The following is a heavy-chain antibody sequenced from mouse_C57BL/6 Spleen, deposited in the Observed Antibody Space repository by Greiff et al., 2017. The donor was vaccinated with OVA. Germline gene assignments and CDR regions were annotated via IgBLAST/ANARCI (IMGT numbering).Heavy chain of an antibody. Sequence: QVQLQQPGAELVRPGSSVKLSCKASGYTFTSYWMHWVKQRPIQGLEWIGNIDPSDSETHYNQKFKDKATLTVDKSSSTAYMQLSSLTSEDSAVYYCARGIYYHAMDYWGQGTSVTVSS. J-gene: IGHJ4*01. V-gene: IGHV1-52*01. D-gene: IGHD2-1*01. CDR2: IDPSDSET. CDR1: GYTFTSYW. CDR3: ARGIYYHAMDY.